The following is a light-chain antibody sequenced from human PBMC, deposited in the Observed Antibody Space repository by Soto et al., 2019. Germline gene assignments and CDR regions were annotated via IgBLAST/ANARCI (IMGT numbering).Light chain of an antibody. Sequence: QAVVTQPPSTSGTPGQRVTISCAGSNSNIGINNVYWYQQLPGTAPKLLIYKIDQRPSGVPDRFSGSKSGTSASLAISGLRSEDEADYYCAVWDVNLRGVVFGGGTKLTVL. CDR1: NSNIGINN. CDR2: KID. CDR3: AVWDVNLRGVV. V-gene: IGLV1-47*01. J-gene: IGLJ2*01.